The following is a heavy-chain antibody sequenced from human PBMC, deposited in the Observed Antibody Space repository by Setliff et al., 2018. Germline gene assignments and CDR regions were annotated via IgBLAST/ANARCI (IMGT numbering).Heavy chain of an antibody. CDR2: ISPYSGET. D-gene: IGHD2-21*01. Sequence: ASVKVSCKTSGFNFITYGFSWVRQAPGQGLEWMGWISPYSGETNNAQKFQDRLSVTADTSSTTIYMELRSLTSDDTAVYFCTTSRAPRVVLAADFDLWGQGTLVTVSS. V-gene: IGHV1-18*01. J-gene: IGHJ4*02. CDR1: GFNFITYG. CDR3: TTSRAPRVVLAADFDL.